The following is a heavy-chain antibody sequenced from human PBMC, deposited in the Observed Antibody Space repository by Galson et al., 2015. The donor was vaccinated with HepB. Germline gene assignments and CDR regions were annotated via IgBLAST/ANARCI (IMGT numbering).Heavy chain of an antibody. CDR1: GGSISSSSYY. CDR3: ARLGYGSGYYSYYGMDV. J-gene: IGHJ6*02. CDR2: IYYSGGT. D-gene: IGHD3-3*01. Sequence: LSLTCTVSGGSISSSSYYWGWIRQPPGKGLDWIGTIYYSGGTYYNPSLKSRVTISVDTSKNQFSLKLSSVTAADTAVYYCARLGYGSGYYSYYGMDVWGQGTTVTVSS. V-gene: IGHV4-39*01.